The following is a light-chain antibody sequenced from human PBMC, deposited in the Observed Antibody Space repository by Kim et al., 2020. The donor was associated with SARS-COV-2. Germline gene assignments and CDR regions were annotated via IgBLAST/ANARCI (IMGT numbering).Light chain of an antibody. J-gene: IGLJ2*01. V-gene: IGLV3-19*01. Sequence: SSELTQDPAVSVALGQTVRITCQGDSLRSYYASWYQQKSGQAPVLVIFGKNNRPSGIPDRFSGSGSGNTASLTITGAQAADEAVYYCHSRDSRANVVFGGGTQLTVL. CDR1: SLRSYY. CDR2: GKN. CDR3: HSRDSRANVV.